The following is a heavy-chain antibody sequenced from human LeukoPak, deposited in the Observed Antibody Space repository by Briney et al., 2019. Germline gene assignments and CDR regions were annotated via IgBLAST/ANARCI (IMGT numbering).Heavy chain of an antibody. CDR1: GYTFTSYD. CDR3: ARALSWTTDSYYYMDV. D-gene: IGHD3/OR15-3a*01. CDR2: MNANSGNT. V-gene: IGHV1-8*01. Sequence: VASVKVSCKASGYTFTSYDINWVRQATGQGLEWMGWMNANSGNTGYAQKFQGRVTMTKNTSITTAYMELSSLRSEDTAVYYCARALSWTTDSYYYMDVWGKGTTVTVSS. J-gene: IGHJ6*03.